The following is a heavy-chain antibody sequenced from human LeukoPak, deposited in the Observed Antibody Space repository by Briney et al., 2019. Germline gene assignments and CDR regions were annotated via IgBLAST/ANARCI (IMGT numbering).Heavy chain of an antibody. CDR3: ARVYSAAGTRTNWFDP. CDR1: GYTFTGYY. D-gene: IGHD6-13*01. V-gene: IGHV1-2*02. J-gene: IGHJ5*02. CDR2: INPNSGGT. Sequence: AASVKVSCKASGYTFTGYYMHWVRQAPGQGLEWMGWINPNSGGTNYAQKFQGRVTMTRDTSINTAYMELSRLRSDDTAVYYCARVYSAAGTRTNWFDPWGQGTLVTVSS.